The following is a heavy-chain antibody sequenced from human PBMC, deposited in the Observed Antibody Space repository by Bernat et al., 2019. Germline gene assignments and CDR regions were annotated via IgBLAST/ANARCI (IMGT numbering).Heavy chain of an antibody. CDR2: ISYDGSNK. CDR3: ATTAPFWSGYSHFDY. V-gene: IGHV3-30*03. CDR1: GFTFSSYG. Sequence: QVQLVESGGGVVQPGRSLRLSCAASGFTFSSYGMHWVRQAPGKGLEWVAVISYDGSNKYYADSVKGRFTISRDNSKNTLYLQMNSLRAEDTAVYYCATTAPFWSGYSHFDYWGQGTLVTVSS. J-gene: IGHJ4*02. D-gene: IGHD3-3*01.